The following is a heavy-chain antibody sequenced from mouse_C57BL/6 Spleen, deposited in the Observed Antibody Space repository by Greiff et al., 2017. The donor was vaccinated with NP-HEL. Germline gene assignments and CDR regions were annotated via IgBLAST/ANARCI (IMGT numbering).Heavy chain of an antibody. CDR3: TRDDGYYVWFAY. V-gene: IGHV5-9-1*02. CDR2: ISSGGDYI. J-gene: IGHJ3*01. D-gene: IGHD2-3*01. Sequence: EVHLVESGEGLVKPGGSLKLSCAASGFTFSSYAMSWVRQTPEKRLEWVAYISSGGDYIYYADTVKGRFTISRDNARNTLYLQMSSLKSEDTAMYYCTRDDGYYVWFAYWGQGTLVTVSA. CDR1: GFTFSSYA.